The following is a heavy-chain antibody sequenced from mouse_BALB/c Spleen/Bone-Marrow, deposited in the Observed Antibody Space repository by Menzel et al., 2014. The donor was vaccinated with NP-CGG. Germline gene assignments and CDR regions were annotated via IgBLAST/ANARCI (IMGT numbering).Heavy chain of an antibody. J-gene: IGHJ3*01. Sequence: EVKLQESGAELVKPGASVKLSCTASGFNIKDTYMHWVKQRPEQGLEWIGRIDPANGNTKYGPKFQGKATITADTSSNTAYLQLSSLTSEDTAVYYCASYYYGSYGFAYWGQGTLVTVSA. CDR3: ASYYYGSYGFAY. V-gene: IGHV14-3*02. CDR2: IDPANGNT. D-gene: IGHD1-1*01. CDR1: GFNIKDTY.